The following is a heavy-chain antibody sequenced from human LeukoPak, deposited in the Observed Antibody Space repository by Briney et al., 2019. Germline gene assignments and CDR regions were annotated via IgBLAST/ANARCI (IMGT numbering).Heavy chain of an antibody. Sequence: EASVKVSCKASGYTFTNYYIHWVRQAPGQGLEWMGIINPSGGSTSSARKFQGRLTMTWDTSTTSVYMELSSLRSEDTAVYYCAREPLLPYCGGDCVRYYFDYWGQGTLVTVSS. J-gene: IGHJ4*02. CDR3: AREPLLPYCGGDCVRYYFDY. CDR2: INPSGGST. D-gene: IGHD2-21*02. V-gene: IGHV1-46*01. CDR1: GYTFTNYY.